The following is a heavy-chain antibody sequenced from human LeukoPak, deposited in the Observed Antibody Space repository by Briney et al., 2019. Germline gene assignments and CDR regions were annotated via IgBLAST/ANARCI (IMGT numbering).Heavy chain of an antibody. CDR3: ARFTMTRGWFDP. J-gene: IGHJ5*02. CDR1: GYAFTNYA. V-gene: IGHV1-3*01. D-gene: IGHD3-22*01. CDR2: VNAGNGDT. Sequence: ASVKVSCKASGYAFTNYAVQWVRQAPGQRLEWMGWVNAGNGDTRYSPKFQGRVTIARDTSASTAYMELSSLTSEDTAVYYCARFTMTRGWFDPWGQGTLVTVSS.